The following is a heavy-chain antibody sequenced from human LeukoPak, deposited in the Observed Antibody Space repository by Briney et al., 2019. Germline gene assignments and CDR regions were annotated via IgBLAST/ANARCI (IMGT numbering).Heavy chain of an antibody. J-gene: IGHJ4*02. Sequence: ASVKVSCKASGYTFTGYYMHWVRQAPGQGLEWMGWINPNSGGTNYAQKFQGRVTMTRDTSTSTAYMELSRLRSDDTAVYYCARISIYEITYWGQGTLVTVSS. D-gene: IGHD5/OR15-5a*01. CDR3: ARISIYEITY. CDR1: GYTFTGYY. CDR2: INPNSGGT. V-gene: IGHV1-2*02.